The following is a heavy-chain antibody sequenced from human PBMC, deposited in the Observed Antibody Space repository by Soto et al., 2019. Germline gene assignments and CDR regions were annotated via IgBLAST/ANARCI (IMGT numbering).Heavy chain of an antibody. CDR3: ARLTVDYSMGEGVIDY. CDR2: IYYSGST. Sequence: QLQLQESCPGLVKPSETLSLTCTVSGGSISSSSYYWGWIRQPPGKGLEWIGSIYYSGSTYYNPSLKSRVTISVDTSKNQFSRKLSSVTAADTAVYYCARLTVDYSMGEGVIDYWGQGTLVTVSS. D-gene: IGHD4-4*01. V-gene: IGHV4-39*01. CDR1: GGSISSSSYY. J-gene: IGHJ4*02.